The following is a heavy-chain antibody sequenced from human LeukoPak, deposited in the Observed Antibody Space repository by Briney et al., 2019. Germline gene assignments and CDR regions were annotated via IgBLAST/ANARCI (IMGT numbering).Heavy chain of an antibody. Sequence: SETLSLTCTVSGGSISNKYWSWIRQPPGKGLEWIGYIYYSGSTNYNPSLKSRVTILVDTSKNQFSLELSSVTAADTAVYYCARKKITMVRGAPYRYFDYWGQGTLVTVSS. CDR1: GGSISNKY. J-gene: IGHJ4*02. CDR3: ARKKITMVRGAPYRYFDY. CDR2: IYYSGST. D-gene: IGHD3-10*01. V-gene: IGHV4-59*12.